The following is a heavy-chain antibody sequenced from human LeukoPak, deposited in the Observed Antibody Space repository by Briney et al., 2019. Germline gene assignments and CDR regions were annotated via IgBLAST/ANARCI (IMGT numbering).Heavy chain of an antibody. CDR2: MSGSGGST. CDR3: ARIPEETYCSGGSCYLGYFDY. CDR1: GISFSSYV. J-gene: IGHJ4*02. V-gene: IGHV3-23*01. Sequence: GGSLRLSCAASGISFSSYVMSWVRQAPGKGLEWVSAMSGSGGSTSYADSVKGRFTISRDNSKNTLFLQMNSLRAEDTAVYYCARIPEETYCSGGSCYLGYFDYWGQGTLVTASS. D-gene: IGHD2-15*01.